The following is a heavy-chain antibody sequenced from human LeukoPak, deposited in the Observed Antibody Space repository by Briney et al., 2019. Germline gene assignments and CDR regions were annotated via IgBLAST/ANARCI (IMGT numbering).Heavy chain of an antibody. CDR3: ARVYYYDSSGYYYAPAHGYYYYYMDV. J-gene: IGHJ6*03. V-gene: IGHV3-53*01. Sequence: GGSLRLSCAASGFSVGDKYMSWVRQAPGKGLEWVSAIYSGGRTYYADSVRGRFTISTGISKNSVYLQLNSLRAEDTAVYYCARVYYYDSSGYYYAPAHGYYYYYMDVWGKGTTVTISS. CDR1: GFSVGDKY. D-gene: IGHD3-22*01. CDR2: IYSGGRT.